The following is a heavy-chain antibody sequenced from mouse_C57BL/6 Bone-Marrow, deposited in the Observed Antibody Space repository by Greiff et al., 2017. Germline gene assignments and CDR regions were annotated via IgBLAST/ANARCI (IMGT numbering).Heavy chain of an antibody. CDR1: GYTFTSYW. J-gene: IGHJ2*01. Sequence: EVQLQQSGTVLARPGASVKMSCKTSGYTFTSYWMHWVKQRPGQGPEWIGAIYPVTSDTSYTQKFTGQSKLSAVTSASTLYMELRRLRNEDSAVYYSTRAGWDVYDYDEDDYWGQGTTVTVSS. V-gene: IGHV1-5*01. CDR2: IYPVTSDT. D-gene: IGHD2-4*01. CDR3: TRAGWDVYDYDEDDY.